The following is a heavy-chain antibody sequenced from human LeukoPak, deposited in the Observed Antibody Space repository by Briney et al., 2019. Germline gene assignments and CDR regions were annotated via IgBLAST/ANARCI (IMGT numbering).Heavy chain of an antibody. CDR3: ARDPFDYDFWSGYPKPNDYYYYMDV. CDR2: IYYSGST. J-gene: IGHJ6*03. Sequence: PSETLSLTCTVSGGSISSSSYYWGWIRQPPGKGLEWIGSIYYSGSTYYNPSLKSRVTISVDTSKNQFSLKLSSVTAADTAVYYCARDPFDYDFWSGYPKPNDYYYYMDVWGKGTTVTVSS. D-gene: IGHD3-3*01. V-gene: IGHV4-39*07. CDR1: GGSISSSSYY.